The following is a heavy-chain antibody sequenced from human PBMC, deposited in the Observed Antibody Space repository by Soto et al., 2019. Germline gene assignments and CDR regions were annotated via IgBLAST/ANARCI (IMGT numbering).Heavy chain of an antibody. V-gene: IGHV1-18*01. CDR3: SRGGLGYCSGGSCPQNWFDP. CDR2: ISPYNGNT. CDR1: GYTFTSFG. D-gene: IGHD2-15*01. Sequence: QVQLVQSGAEVKKPGASVKVSCKASGYTFTSFGITWVRQAPGQGLEWMGWISPYNGNTHYVQKFQGRVTMTTDTYTSTAYMELRSLRSDDTAVYYCSRGGLGYCSGGSCPQNWFDPWGQGTLVTVSS. J-gene: IGHJ5*02.